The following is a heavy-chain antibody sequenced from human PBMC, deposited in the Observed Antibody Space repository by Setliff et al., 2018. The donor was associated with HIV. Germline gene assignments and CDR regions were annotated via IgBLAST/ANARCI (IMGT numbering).Heavy chain of an antibody. Sequence: GASVKVSCKASGGTFSNSAISWVRQAPGQGPEWMGRIIPMFGTANYARNFQGRVTMTRDTSISTAYMELSRLRSDDTAVYYCASKISCTNGVCLDAFDTWGQGTMVTVSS. J-gene: IGHJ3*02. CDR3: ASKISCTNGVCLDAFDT. V-gene: IGHV1-69*05. CDR1: GGTFSNSA. CDR2: IIPMFGTA. D-gene: IGHD2-8*01.